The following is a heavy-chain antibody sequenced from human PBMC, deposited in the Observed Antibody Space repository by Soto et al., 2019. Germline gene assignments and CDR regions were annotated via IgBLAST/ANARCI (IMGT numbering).Heavy chain of an antibody. CDR2: IWYDGSNK. CDR1: GFTFSSYG. D-gene: IGHD3-22*01. Sequence: QVQLVESGGGVVQPRRSLRLSCAASGFTFSSYGMHWVRQAPGKGLEWVAGIWYDGSNKYYADSVKGRFTISRDNSKNTLYLQMNSLRAEDTAVYYCAREPYYYDSSGYYPSTYYGMDVWGQGTTVTVSS. J-gene: IGHJ6*02. CDR3: AREPYYYDSSGYYPSTYYGMDV. V-gene: IGHV3-33*01.